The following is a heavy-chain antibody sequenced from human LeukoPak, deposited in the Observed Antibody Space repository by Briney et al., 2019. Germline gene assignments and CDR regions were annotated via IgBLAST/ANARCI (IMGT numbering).Heavy chain of an antibody. CDR1: GGSFSGYY. D-gene: IGHD3-3*01. CDR3: ARPHLRTIFRRVPKWFDP. Sequence: PSETLSLTCAVYGGSFSGYYWSWIRQPPGKGLEWVGEINHSGSTNYNPSLKSRVTISVDTSKNQFSLKLISVTAADTAVYYCARPHLRTIFRRVPKWFDPWGQGTLATVSS. J-gene: IGHJ5*02. V-gene: IGHV4-34*01. CDR2: INHSGST.